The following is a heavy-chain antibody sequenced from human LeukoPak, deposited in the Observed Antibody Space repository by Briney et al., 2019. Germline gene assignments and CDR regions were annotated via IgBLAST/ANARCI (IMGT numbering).Heavy chain of an antibody. CDR2: IGGRSVST. V-gene: IGHV3-23*01. Sequence: GRSLRLSSAASGFTLSNYGMHWVRDAPGEGLEWVSAIGGRSVSTSYADSVRGRFTISRDNSTNTLYLQMNSLRAEDTAVYYCAKAASGNWNDVSDYWGQGTLVTVSS. CDR3: AKAASGNWNDVSDY. J-gene: IGHJ4*02. D-gene: IGHD1-1*01. CDR1: GFTLSNYG.